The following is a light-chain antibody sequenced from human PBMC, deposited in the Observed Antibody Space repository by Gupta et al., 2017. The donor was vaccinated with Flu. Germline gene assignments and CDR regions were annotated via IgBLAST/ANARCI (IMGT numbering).Light chain of an antibody. CDR1: QSIGSN. CDR2: GVS. J-gene: IGKJ1*01. CDR3: QHYNNWPVT. Sequence: PPPLLLSSGEGVTPSCRASQSIGSNLVCYQQKPGQPPRLLIYGVSTRAPGIPARLSGSGSGTEFTLTISSLQSEDFAVYYCQHYNNWPVTFGQGTKVEIK. V-gene: IGKV3-15*01.